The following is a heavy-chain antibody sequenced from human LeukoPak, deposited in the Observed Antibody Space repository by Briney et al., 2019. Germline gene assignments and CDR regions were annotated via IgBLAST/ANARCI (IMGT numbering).Heavy chain of an antibody. CDR3: ARVSGGSYPHFDY. J-gene: IGHJ4*02. CDR2: IYHSEST. CDR1: GGSISSSNW. V-gene: IGHV4-4*02. D-gene: IGHD1-26*01. Sequence: SETLSLTCAVSGGSISSSNWWSWVRQPPGKGLEWIGEIYHSESTNYNPSLKSRVTISVDKSKNQFSLKLSSVTAADTAVYYCARVSGGSYPHFDYWGQGTLVTVSS.